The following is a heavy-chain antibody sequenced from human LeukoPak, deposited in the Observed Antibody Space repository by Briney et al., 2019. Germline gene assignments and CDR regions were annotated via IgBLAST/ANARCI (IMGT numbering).Heavy chain of an antibody. Sequence: SETLSLTCAVYGGSFSGYYWSWIRQPPGKGLEWIGEINHSGSTNYNPSLKSRVTISVDTSKNQFSLKLSSVTAADTAVYYCARRGDWSDYWGQGTLVTVSS. V-gene: IGHV4-34*01. CDR1: GGSFSGYY. CDR3: ARRGDWSDY. D-gene: IGHD1-1*01. CDR2: INHSGST. J-gene: IGHJ4*02.